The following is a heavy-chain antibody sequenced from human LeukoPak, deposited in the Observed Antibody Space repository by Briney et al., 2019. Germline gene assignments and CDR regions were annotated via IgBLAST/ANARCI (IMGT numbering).Heavy chain of an antibody. CDR3: TTHIVVVTALYYFDY. CDR1: EFTFSNSW. D-gene: IGHD2-21*02. J-gene: IGHJ4*02. Sequence: GGSLRLSCAASEFTFSNSWMSWVREAPGRGREWVGRIKSKIDGGTTDYDAPVKGRFTISRDDSKNTLYLQMNSLKTEDTAVYYCTTHIVVVTALYYFDYWGQGTLVTVSS. V-gene: IGHV3-15*01. CDR2: IKSKIDGGTT.